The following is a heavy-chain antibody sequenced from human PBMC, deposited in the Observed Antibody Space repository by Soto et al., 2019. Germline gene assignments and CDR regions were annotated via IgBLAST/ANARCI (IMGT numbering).Heavy chain of an antibody. CDR2: ISYDGSNK. V-gene: IGHV3-30*18. Sequence: VGSLRLSCAASGFTFSSYGMHWVRQAPGKGLEWVAVISYDGSNKYYADSVKGRFTISRDNSKNTLYLQMNSLRAEDTAVYYCAKGGVYYYYMDVWGKGTTVTVSS. CDR1: GFTFSSYG. J-gene: IGHJ6*03. CDR3: AKGGVYYYYMDV. D-gene: IGHD3-10*01.